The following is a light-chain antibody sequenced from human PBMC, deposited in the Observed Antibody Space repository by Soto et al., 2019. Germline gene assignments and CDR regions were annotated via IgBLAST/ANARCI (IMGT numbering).Light chain of an antibody. Sequence: EIVMTQSTVTLSLSPGERATLSCRASQSVRSNLAWYQQKPGQAPSLLIYGASTRATGIPDRFSGSGSGTDFTLTISSLEPEDSAVYYCQQHSNWPSLTVGGGTQVEIK. V-gene: IGKV3-11*01. J-gene: IGKJ4*01. CDR1: QSVRSN. CDR2: GAS. CDR3: QQHSNWPSLT.